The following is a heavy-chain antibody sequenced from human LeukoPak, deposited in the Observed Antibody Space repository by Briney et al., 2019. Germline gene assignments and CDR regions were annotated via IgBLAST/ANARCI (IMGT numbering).Heavy chain of an antibody. CDR1: VFTFSDYY. D-gene: IGHD3-22*01. J-gene: IGHJ4*02. CDR2: ISSSGSTI. V-gene: IGHV3-11*01. CDR3: AKSPRGDYYDSSGQWDY. Sequence: KTGGPLRLSCAASVFTFSDYYMSWIRQAPEEGLEGVSHISSSGSTIYYRDSVKSRFTTSRDNAKNSLYLQMNSLSAEDTAVYYCAKSPRGDYYDSSGQWDYWGQGTLVTVSS.